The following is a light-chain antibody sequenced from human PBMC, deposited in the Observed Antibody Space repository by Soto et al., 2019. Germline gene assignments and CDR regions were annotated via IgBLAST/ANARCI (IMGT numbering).Light chain of an antibody. CDR3: QQYGSSPWT. Sequence: EIVLTQSPPTLSLSPGEGATLSCRASQSVSSTFLAWYQHKPGRPPRLLIYGASSRATDIPDRFSGGGSGTDFTLTIIRLETEDFAVYYCQQYGSSPWTFGQGTKVEIK. CDR2: GAS. CDR1: QSVSSTF. J-gene: IGKJ1*01. V-gene: IGKV3-20*01.